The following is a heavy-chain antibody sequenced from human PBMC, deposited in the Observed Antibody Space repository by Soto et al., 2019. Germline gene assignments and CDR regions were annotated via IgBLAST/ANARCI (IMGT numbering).Heavy chain of an antibody. CDR1: GYTFTSYA. D-gene: IGHD4-17*01. Sequence: QVQLVQSGAEEKKPGASVKVSCKASGYTFTSYAMHWVRQAPGQRLEWMGWINAGNGHTNYSQKFQGRVTITRDTSASTAYMELSSLRSEDTAVYYCASESYGGEFDYWGQGTLVTVSS. CDR2: INAGNGHT. CDR3: ASESYGGEFDY. J-gene: IGHJ4*02. V-gene: IGHV1-3*05.